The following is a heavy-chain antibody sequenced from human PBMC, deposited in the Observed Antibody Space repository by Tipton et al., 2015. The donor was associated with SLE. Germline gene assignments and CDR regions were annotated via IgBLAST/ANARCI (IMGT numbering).Heavy chain of an antibody. CDR3: ARGRHCSGGSCLQKAYYGLDV. V-gene: IGHV1-46*01. J-gene: IGHJ6*02. Sequence: QSGPEVKKPGASVKVSCKASGYTFTNYYMHWVRQAPGQGLEWMGIINPSGGSTGYRQKFQGRVTMTRDTSTSTVYMELSSLRSEDTAAYCCARGRHCSGGSCLQKAYYGLDVWGQGTTVTVSS. CDR1: GYTFTNYY. CDR2: INPSGGST. D-gene: IGHD2-15*01.